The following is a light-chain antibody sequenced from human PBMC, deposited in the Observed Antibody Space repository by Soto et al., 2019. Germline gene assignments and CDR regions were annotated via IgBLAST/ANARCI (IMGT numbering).Light chain of an antibody. V-gene: IGLV2-14*01. Sequence: HSVLTQPASVSVSPGQSITISCTGTSSDIGAYNYVSWYQQYPGKAPKLTIYGVTNRPSGVSNRFSGSKTGNTASLTISGLQAEDEADYYCFSHRSADANVFGTGPKATVL. CDR2: GVT. CDR3: FSHRSADANV. J-gene: IGLJ1*01. CDR1: SSDIGAYNY.